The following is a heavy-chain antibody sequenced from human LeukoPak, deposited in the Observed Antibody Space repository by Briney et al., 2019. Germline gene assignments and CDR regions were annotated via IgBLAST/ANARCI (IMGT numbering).Heavy chain of an antibody. J-gene: IGHJ5*02. CDR2: IYYSGST. V-gene: IGHV4-59*12. Sequence: SETLSLTCTVSGGSISSYYWSWIRQPPGKGLEWIGYIYYSGSTNYNPSLKSRVTISVDTSKNQFSLKLSSVTAADTAVYYCARDQEEDYSTATPYNWFDPWGQGTLVTVSS. D-gene: IGHD4-11*01. CDR1: GGSISSYY. CDR3: ARDQEEDYSTATPYNWFDP.